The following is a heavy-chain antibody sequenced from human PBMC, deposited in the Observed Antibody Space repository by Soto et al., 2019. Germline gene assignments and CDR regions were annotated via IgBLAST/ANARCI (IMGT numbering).Heavy chain of an antibody. CDR3: ARDHYANYDYVWGSYRAQGGMDV. J-gene: IGHJ6*02. D-gene: IGHD3-16*01. Sequence: PGGSLRLSCAASGFTFSSYWMHWVRQAPGKGLVWVSRINSDGSSTSYADSVKSRFTISRDNAKNTLYLQMNSLRAEDTAVYYCARDHYANYDYVWGSYRAQGGMDVWGQGTTVTVSS. CDR1: GFTFSSYW. V-gene: IGHV3-74*01. CDR2: INSDGSST.